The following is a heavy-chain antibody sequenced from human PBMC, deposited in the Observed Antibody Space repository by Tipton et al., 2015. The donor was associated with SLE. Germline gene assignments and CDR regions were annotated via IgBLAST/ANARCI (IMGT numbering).Heavy chain of an antibody. Sequence: TLSLTCTVSGDSLSSSAYFWAWIRQPPGKGLEWIATFHYSGNTYYNLSLRSRVSISVDTSKNQFSLRLSSVTAADTAMFYCASGTLEWSHEPDYWGQGTLVAVSS. CDR3: ASGTLEWSHEPDY. CDR1: GDSLSSSAYF. V-gene: IGHV4-39*07. CDR2: FHYSGNT. D-gene: IGHD3-3*01. J-gene: IGHJ4*02.